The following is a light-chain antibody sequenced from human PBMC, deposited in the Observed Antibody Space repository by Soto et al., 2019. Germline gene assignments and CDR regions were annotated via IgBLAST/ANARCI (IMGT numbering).Light chain of an antibody. CDR3: GTWDINLDTVV. Sequence: QSVLTQPPSVSAAPGQRVTISCSGSSSNIGGNYVSWYQVVPRTAPKLLIYDNHKRHSGGPDRFSGSKSGTSATLGIADLHAGDEAHYYCGTWDINLDTVVFGGGTKLTVL. CDR1: SSNIGGNY. CDR2: DNH. J-gene: IGLJ2*01. V-gene: IGLV1-51*01.